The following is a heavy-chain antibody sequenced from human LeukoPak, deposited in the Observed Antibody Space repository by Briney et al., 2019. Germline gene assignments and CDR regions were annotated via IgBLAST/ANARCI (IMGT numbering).Heavy chain of an antibody. CDR3: ARYLGYCSGGSCYEIDY. V-gene: IGHV3-66*01. CDR1: GFTVSSNY. Sequence: GGSLRLSCAASGFTVSSNYMSWVRQAPGKGLEWVSVIYSGGSTYYADSVKGRFTISRDNSKNTLYLQMNSLRAEDTAVYYCARYLGYCSGGSCYEIDYWGQGTLVTVSS. J-gene: IGHJ4*02. CDR2: IYSGGST. D-gene: IGHD2-15*01.